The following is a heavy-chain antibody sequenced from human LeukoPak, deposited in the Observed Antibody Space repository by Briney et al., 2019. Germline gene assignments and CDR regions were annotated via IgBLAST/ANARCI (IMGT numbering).Heavy chain of an antibody. Sequence: GGSLRLYCAASGFTFSSYAMHWVRQAPGKGLEYVSAISSNGGSTYYANSVKGRFTISRDNSKNTLYLQMGSLRAEDMAVYYCAREGYYGSGALSGWGQGTLVTVSS. CDR1: GFTFSSYA. CDR3: AREGYYGSGALSG. CDR2: ISSNGGST. J-gene: IGHJ4*02. V-gene: IGHV3-64*01. D-gene: IGHD3-10*01.